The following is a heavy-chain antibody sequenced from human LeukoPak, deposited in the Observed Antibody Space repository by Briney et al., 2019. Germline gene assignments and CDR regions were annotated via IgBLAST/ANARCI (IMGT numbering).Heavy chain of an antibody. D-gene: IGHD3-10*01. CDR2: ISSSGGTT. J-gene: IGHJ6*02. CDR3: ARRLWFGEPHYNYHGMDV. CDR1: GFLFGSYA. Sequence: QSGGSLRLSCAASGFLFGSYAMSWVRQAPGKGLEWVSGISSSGGTTHYADPVRGRFTISRDNSKNTLYLQMDSLRAEDTAVYYCARRLWFGEPHYNYHGMDVWGQGTTVTVSS. V-gene: IGHV3-23*01.